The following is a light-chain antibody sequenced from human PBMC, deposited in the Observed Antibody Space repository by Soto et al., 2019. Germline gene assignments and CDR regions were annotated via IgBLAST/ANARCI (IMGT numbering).Light chain of an antibody. Sequence: QTVVTQPPSASGTPGQRVTISCSGSNSNIGSNYVYWYQQLPGTAPKLLIYNNNQRPSGVPDRFSGSKSGTSASLAISGLRSEDEADYYCSSYAGSSNVFGTGTKLTVL. V-gene: IGLV1-47*02. CDR1: NSNIGSNY. CDR2: NNN. J-gene: IGLJ1*01. CDR3: SSYAGSSNV.